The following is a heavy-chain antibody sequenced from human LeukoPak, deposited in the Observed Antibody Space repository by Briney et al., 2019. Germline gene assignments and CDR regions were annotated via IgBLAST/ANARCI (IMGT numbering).Heavy chain of an antibody. Sequence: SETLSLTCTVSGGSISSSSYYWGWIRQPPGKGLEWIGSIYYSGSTYYNPSLKSRVTISVDTSKNQFSLKLSSVTAADTAVYYCARGDVSGYPYYYYYGMDVWGQGTTVTVSS. CDR3: ARGDVSGYPYYYYYGMDV. CDR1: GGSISSSSYY. J-gene: IGHJ6*02. D-gene: IGHD5-12*01. V-gene: IGHV4-39*07. CDR2: IYYSGST.